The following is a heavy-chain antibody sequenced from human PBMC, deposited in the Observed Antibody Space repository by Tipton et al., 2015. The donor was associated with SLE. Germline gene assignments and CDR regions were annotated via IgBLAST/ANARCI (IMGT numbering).Heavy chain of an antibody. J-gene: IGHJ4*02. V-gene: IGHV1-69*05. Sequence: QSGPEVKKPGSSVKVSCKASGGTFSSYGISWVRQAPGQGLEWMGGIIFDTPNYAQSFQGRVTITTDESTGTAYMELSSLRSEDTAVYYCARAVQQPVLAYFDYWGQGTLVTVSS. CDR2: IIFDTP. CDR1: GGTFSSYG. CDR3: ARAVQQPVLAYFDY. D-gene: IGHD6-13*01.